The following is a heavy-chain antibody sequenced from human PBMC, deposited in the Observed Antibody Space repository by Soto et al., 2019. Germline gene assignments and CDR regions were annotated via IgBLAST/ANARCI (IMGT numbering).Heavy chain of an antibody. J-gene: IGHJ3*02. CDR2: IYYSGGT. Sequence: SETLSLTCTVSGGSISSSSYYWGWIRQPPGKGLEWIGCIYYSGGTYYNPSLKSRVTISVDTSKNQFSLKLSSVTAADTAVYYCARGSGGSWSAFDIWGQGTMVTVSS. D-gene: IGHD2-15*01. CDR1: GGSISSSSYY. V-gene: IGHV4-39*07. CDR3: ARGSGGSWSAFDI.